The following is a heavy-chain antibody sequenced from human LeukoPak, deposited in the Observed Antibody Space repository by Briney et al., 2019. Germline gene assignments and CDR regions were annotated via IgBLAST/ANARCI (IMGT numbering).Heavy chain of an antibody. CDR1: ALTVSTYY. J-gene: IGHJ4*02. CDR2: IYSGGST. CDR3: ARGLGYCTSTTCLLPFDY. Sequence: GGPLRLSCAASALTVSTYYMTWVRQAPGKGLECVSVIYSGGSTYYADSVKGRFTVSRDNSKNTLYLQMNSLRAEDTAMYYCARGLGYCTSTTCLLPFDYWGQGTLVTVSS. D-gene: IGHD2-2*01. V-gene: IGHV3-53*01.